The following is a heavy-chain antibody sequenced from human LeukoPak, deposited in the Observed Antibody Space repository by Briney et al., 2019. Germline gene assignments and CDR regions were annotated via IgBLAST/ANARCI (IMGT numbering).Heavy chain of an antibody. CDR1: GFTFSTYA. V-gene: IGHV3-30*04. J-gene: IGHJ4*02. CDR2: ISYDGSSK. Sequence: GRSLRLSCAASGFTFSTYAMHWVRQAPGKGLEWVAVISYDGSSKYYADSVKGRFTISRDNSKNTLYLQMNSLRAEDTAVYYCARDPGSGYEEHFDYWGQGTLVTVSS. CDR3: ARDPGSGYEEHFDY. D-gene: IGHD5-12*01.